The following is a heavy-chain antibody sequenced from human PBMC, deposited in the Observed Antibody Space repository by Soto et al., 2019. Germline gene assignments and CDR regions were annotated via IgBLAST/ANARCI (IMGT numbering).Heavy chain of an antibody. CDR3: ARASQLGAFVDAFDI. CDR1: GGSISSYY. V-gene: IGHV4-59*01. CDR2: IYYSGST. Sequence: SETLSLTCTVSGGSISSYYWSWIRQPPGKGLEWIGYIYYSGSTNYNPSLKSRVTISVDTSKNQFSLKLSSVTAADTAVYYCARASQLGAFVDAFDIWGQGTMVTVSS. J-gene: IGHJ3*02. D-gene: IGHD3-3*02.